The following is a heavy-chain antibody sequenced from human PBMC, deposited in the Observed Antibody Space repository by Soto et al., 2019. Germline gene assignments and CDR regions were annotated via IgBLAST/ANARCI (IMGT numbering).Heavy chain of an antibody. CDR1: GGSISSSSYY. Sequence: SETLSLTCTVSGGSISSSSYYWGWIRQPPGKGLEWIGSIYYSGSTYYNPSLKSRVTISVDTSKNQFSLKLSSVTAADTAVYYCARHKEGWYFDLWGRGTLVTVS. CDR3: ARHKEGWYFDL. J-gene: IGHJ2*01. CDR2: IYYSGST. V-gene: IGHV4-39*01.